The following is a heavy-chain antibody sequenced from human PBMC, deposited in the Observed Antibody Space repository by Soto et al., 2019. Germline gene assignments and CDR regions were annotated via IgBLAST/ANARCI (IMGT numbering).Heavy chain of an antibody. V-gene: IGHV5-51*01. CDR3: ARLNRWELLPDY. CDR1: GYRFIAYW. CDR2: IYPHYSDA. D-gene: IGHD1-7*01. J-gene: IGHJ4*01. Sequence: GESLKISCQASGYRFIAYWLGWVRQMPGKGLEWLVSIYPHYSDARYSPSFQGQVTFSVDKSSDTAYLQRSSLEVSDTAIYYCARLNRWELLPDYWRQGTLVTVSS.